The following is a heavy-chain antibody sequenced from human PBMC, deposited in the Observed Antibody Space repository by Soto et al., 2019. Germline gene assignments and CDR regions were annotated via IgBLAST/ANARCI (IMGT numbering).Heavy chain of an antibody. Sequence: QVQLVQSGAEVKKPGASVKVSCKASGYTFTSYAMHWVRQDPGQRLEWMRWINAGSGNTKYSQKFQCRVIITRDTAASTAYMELSSLRSEETAVYDWSSQDSLTGSRVGNDECYDYYGRDVWGQGTTVTVS. D-gene: IGHD3-9*01. CDR2: INAGSGNT. J-gene: IGHJ6*02. V-gene: IGHV1-3*01. CDR3: SSQDSLTGSRVGNDECYDYYGRDV. CDR1: GYTFTSYA.